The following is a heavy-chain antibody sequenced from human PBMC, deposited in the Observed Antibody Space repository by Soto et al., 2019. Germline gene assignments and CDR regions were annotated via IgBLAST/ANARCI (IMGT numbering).Heavy chain of an antibody. V-gene: IGHV1-18*01. Sequence: QVQLVQSGDEVRKPGSSVKVSCKASGYIFVNYGIAWVRQAPGQGLEWIGWISPYSGNTHYASKVQGRLTMTTDTSTTTASLDLGRLTSDDTAVYYFAIVDNGVTPTPQDVWGQATTVTVSS. CDR2: ISPYSGNT. D-gene: IGHD5-12*01. J-gene: IGHJ6*02. CDR3: AIVDNGVTPTPQDV. CDR1: GYIFVNYG.